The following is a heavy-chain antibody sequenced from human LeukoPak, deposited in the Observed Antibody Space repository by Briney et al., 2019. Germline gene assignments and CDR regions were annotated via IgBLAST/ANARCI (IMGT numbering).Heavy chain of an antibody. CDR3: ARDRGPHMITFGGAPDG. Sequence: GGSLRLSRAPSGFTFSDYYMSWIRQAPGKGLVWVSYISSSGSTIYYADSVKGRFTISRDKATNSLCLQMDRLRAEDTAVYYCARDRGPHMITFGGAPDGWGQGTLVTVSS. CDR2: ISSSGSTI. J-gene: IGHJ4*02. D-gene: IGHD3-16*01. CDR1: GFTFSDYY. V-gene: IGHV3-11*01.